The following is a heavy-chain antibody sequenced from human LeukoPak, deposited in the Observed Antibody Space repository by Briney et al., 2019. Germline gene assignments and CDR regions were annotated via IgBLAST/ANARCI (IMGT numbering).Heavy chain of an antibody. V-gene: IGHV4-39*01. CDR2: INHSGST. CDR3: ARQRRGDPFRYMDV. Sequence: SETLSLTCTVSGGSISSSSYYWSWIRQPPGKGLEWIGEINHSGSTNYNPSLKSRVTISVDTSKNQFSLKLSSVTAADTAVYYCARQRRGDPFRYMDVWGKGTTVTVSS. J-gene: IGHJ6*03. CDR1: GGSISSSSYY. D-gene: IGHD7-27*01.